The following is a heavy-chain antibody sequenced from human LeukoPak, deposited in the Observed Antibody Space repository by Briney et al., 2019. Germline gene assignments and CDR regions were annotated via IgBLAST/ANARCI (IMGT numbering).Heavy chain of an antibody. CDR1: GFTFSSYS. Sequence: PGGSLRLSCAAYGFTFSSYSMSWVRQAPGKGLEWVSILYSGGTTYYADSVKGRFTISRDNSKNTVYLQMNSLRAEDAAVYYCGGANWDWYFDLWGRGTLVTVSS. D-gene: IGHD7-27*01. CDR3: GGANWDWYFDL. J-gene: IGHJ2*01. CDR2: LYSGGTT. V-gene: IGHV3-66*01.